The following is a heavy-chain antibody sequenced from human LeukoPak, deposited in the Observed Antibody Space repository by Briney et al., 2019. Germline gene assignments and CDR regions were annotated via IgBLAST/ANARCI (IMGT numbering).Heavy chain of an antibody. J-gene: IGHJ6*03. Sequence: ASVKVSCKASGYTFTSYAMNWVRQAPGQGLEWMGWINTNTGNPTYAQGFTGRFVFSLDTSVSTAYLQISSLKAEDTAVYYCARVFGNCSSTSCYSRMYYYYYMDVWGKGTTVTVSS. CDR2: INTNTGNP. V-gene: IGHV7-4-1*02. CDR1: GYTFTSYA. CDR3: ARVFGNCSSTSCYSRMYYYYYMDV. D-gene: IGHD2-2*01.